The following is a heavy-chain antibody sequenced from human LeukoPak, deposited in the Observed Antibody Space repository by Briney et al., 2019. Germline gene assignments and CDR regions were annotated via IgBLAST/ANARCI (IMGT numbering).Heavy chain of an antibody. Sequence: SETLSLTCSVSGVSLSSHYWSWIRRPPGKGLEWIGYFYYSASTIYSPSLKSRVSISIDTSKDQFSLRVNSVTAADTAVYYCARSVRFSSGWYAFDQWGQGTLVTVSS. V-gene: IGHV4-59*11. CDR2: FYYSAST. D-gene: IGHD6-19*01. CDR3: ARSVRFSSGWYAFDQ. CDR1: GVSLSSHY. J-gene: IGHJ4*02.